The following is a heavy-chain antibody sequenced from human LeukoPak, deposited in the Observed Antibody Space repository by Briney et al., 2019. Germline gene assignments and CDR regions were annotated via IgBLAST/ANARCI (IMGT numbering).Heavy chain of an antibody. J-gene: IGHJ6*03. V-gene: IGHV4-39*01. CDR3: ARHYRGSGYYYYYYMDV. D-gene: IGHD3-10*01. CDR1: GGSISSSSYY. Sequence: SETLSLTCTVSGGSISSSSYYWGWIRQPPGKGLEWIGSIYYSGSTYYNPSLKSRVTISVDTSKNQFSLKLSSVTAADTAVYYCARHYRGSGYYYYYYMDVWGKGTTVTISS. CDR2: IYYSGST.